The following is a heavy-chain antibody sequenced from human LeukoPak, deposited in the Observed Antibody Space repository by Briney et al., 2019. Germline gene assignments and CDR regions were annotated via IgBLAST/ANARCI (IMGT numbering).Heavy chain of an antibody. CDR3: ARDHYGDSAFDS. Sequence: PGGSLRLSCVASVFTLSTYSMNWVRLAPGKGLEWLSFITSSSSTIYYADSVKGRFTISRDNAKNSLYLQMNSLRDEDTAVYYCARDHYGDSAFDSWGQGTLVTVSS. V-gene: IGHV3-48*02. CDR2: ITSSSSTI. CDR1: VFTLSTYS. J-gene: IGHJ4*02. D-gene: IGHD4-17*01.